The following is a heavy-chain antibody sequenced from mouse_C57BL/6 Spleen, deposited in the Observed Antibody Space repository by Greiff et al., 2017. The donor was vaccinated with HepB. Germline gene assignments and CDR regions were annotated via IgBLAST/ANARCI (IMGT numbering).Heavy chain of an antibody. CDR3: ARNVGPAWFAY. CDR2: INPYNGGT. CDR1: GYTFTDYY. V-gene: IGHV1-19*01. D-gene: IGHD3-3*01. J-gene: IGHJ3*01. Sequence: EVQLQQSGPVLVKPGASVKMSCKASGYTFTDYYMNWVKQSHGKSLEWIGVINPYNGGTSYNQKFKGKATLTVNKSSSTAYMELNSLTSEDSAVYNGARNVGPAWFAYWGQGTLVTVSA.